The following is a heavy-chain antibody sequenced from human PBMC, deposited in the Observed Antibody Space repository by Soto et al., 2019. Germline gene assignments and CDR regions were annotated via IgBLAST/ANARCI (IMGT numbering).Heavy chain of an antibody. CDR3: ATGDRGSSSPFYYGRDV. CDR2: IIPIFGTA. V-gene: IGHV1-69*13. D-gene: IGHD6-6*01. CDR1: GGTFSSYA. Sequence: SVKVSCKASGGTFSSYAISWVRQAPGQGLEWMGGIIPIFGTANYAQKFQGRVTITADESTSTAYMELSSLRSEDTAVYYCATGDRGSSSPFYYGRDVWGQGTTVTVSS. J-gene: IGHJ6*02.